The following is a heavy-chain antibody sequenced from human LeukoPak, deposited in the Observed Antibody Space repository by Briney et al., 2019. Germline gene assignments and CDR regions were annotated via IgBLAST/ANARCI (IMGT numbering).Heavy chain of an antibody. V-gene: IGHV1-69*04. CDR1: GGTFSSYA. CDR3: ARDVAAAGYYYYGMDV. D-gene: IGHD6-13*01. CDR2: IIPILGIA. J-gene: IGHJ6*02. Sequence: ASVKVSCKASGGTFSSYAISWVRQAPGQGLEWMGRIIPILGIANYAQKFQGRVTITADKSTSTAYMELSSLRSEDTAVYYCARDVAAAGYYYYGMDVWGQGTTVTVSS.